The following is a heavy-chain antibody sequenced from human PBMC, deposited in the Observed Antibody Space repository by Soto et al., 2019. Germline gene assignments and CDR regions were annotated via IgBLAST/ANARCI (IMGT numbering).Heavy chain of an antibody. CDR2: MNPSTGTT. J-gene: IGHJ6*02. CDR3: ARGRITWGMDD. D-gene: IGHD3-10*01. Sequence: QAQLVQSGTEMKKPGASVKVSCKASGYTFTSYDINWVRQATGQGLEWMGWMNPSTGTTGYAQKFQAGVTMTGNISINTAYMELSSLRSEDTAVYYCARGRITWGMDDWGQGTTVTVSS. CDR1: GYTFTSYD. V-gene: IGHV1-8*01.